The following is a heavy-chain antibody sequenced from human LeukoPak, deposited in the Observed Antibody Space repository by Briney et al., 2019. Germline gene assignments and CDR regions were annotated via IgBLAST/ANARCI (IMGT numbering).Heavy chain of an antibody. CDR1: GFTFSSYS. CDR3: ARASLQYSSSRGYFDY. V-gene: IGHV3-48*01. D-gene: IGHD6-13*01. J-gene: IGHJ4*02. CDR2: ISSSSSTI. Sequence: GGSLKLSCAASGFTFSSYSMNWVRQAPGKGLEWVSYISSSSSTIYYADSVKGRSTISRDNAKNSLYLQMNSLRAEDTAVYYCARASLQYSSSRGYFDYWGQGTLVTVSS.